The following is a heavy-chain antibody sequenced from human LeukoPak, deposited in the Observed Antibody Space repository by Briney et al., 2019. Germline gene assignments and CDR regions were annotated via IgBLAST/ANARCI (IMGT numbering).Heavy chain of an antibody. V-gene: IGHV3-23*01. Sequence: GGSLRLSCAASGFTFSSYAMSWVRQAPGKGLEWVSAISGSGGSTYYADSVKGRFTISRDNSKNTLYLQMNSLRAEDTAVYYCAKVLRYFDWLAGYYSDYWGQGTLVTVSS. J-gene: IGHJ4*02. CDR3: AKVLRYFDWLAGYYSDY. D-gene: IGHD3-9*01. CDR1: GFTFSSYA. CDR2: ISGSGGST.